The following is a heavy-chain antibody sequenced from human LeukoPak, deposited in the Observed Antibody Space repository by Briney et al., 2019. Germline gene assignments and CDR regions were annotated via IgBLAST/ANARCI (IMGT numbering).Heavy chain of an antibody. D-gene: IGHD3-10*01. CDR1: GFAFDDYG. V-gene: IGHV3-20*04. Sequence: GGSLRLSCAASGFAFDDYGMSWVRQAPGKGLEWVSGINWNGGSTGYADSVKGRFTISRDNAKNSLYLQMNSLRAEDTALYYCARIEYGSGSYYYYMDVWGKGTTVTISS. CDR3: ARIEYGSGSYYYYMDV. J-gene: IGHJ6*03. CDR2: INWNGGST.